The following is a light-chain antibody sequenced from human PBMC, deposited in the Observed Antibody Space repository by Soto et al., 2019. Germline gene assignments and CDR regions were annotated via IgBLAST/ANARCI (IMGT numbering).Light chain of an antibody. V-gene: IGKV3-15*01. Sequence: ESVMTQSPSTLSVSPGDRATISCWASQSVSSSLAWYQQKPGQAPRLLIYGASTRATGIPARFSGSGSGTEFTLTISSLQSEDFAVYYCQQYNNWPPTFGQGTKVAI. J-gene: IGKJ1*01. CDR1: QSVSSS. CDR2: GAS. CDR3: QQYNNWPPT.